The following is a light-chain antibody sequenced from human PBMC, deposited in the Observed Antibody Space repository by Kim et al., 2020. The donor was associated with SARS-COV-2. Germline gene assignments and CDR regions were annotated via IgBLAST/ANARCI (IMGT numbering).Light chain of an antibody. CDR3: HSYDSINQS. Sequence: NFMLTQPHSVSESPGKTVTISCTRSSGTIASNYVQWFQQRPGSAPTTLIYEDNQRPSGVPHRFSGSVDSSSNSASLTISGLKTEDEADYYCHSYDSINQSFGGGTQLTVL. CDR1: SGTIASNY. J-gene: IGLJ2*01. V-gene: IGLV6-57*04. CDR2: EDN.